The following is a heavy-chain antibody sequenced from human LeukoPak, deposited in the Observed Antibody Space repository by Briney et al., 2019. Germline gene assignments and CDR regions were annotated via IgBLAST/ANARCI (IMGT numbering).Heavy chain of an antibody. CDR2: INHSGST. V-gene: IGHV4-34*01. D-gene: IGHD4-17*01. CDR3: ARTTVTKFDAFDY. J-gene: IGHJ4*02. CDR1: GGSFSGYY. Sequence: PSETLSLTCAVYGGSFSGYYWSWIRQPPGKGLEWIGEINHSGSTNYNPSLKSRVTILVDTSKNQFSLKLSSVTAADTAVYYCARTTVTKFDAFDYWGQGTLVTVSS.